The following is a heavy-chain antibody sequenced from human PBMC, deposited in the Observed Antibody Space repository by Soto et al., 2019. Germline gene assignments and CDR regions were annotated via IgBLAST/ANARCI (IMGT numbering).Heavy chain of an antibody. V-gene: IGHV1-69*01. Sequence: QVQLLQSGAAVKKPGSSVKVSCKASGATFSSFAFSWVRQAPGQGLEWMGVIIPIFDTISYAQKFQGRVTITADESTRTAYMELNSLTSDDTAVYYCASPLKWSGYYIAFDYWGQGTLVIVSS. CDR1: GATFSSFA. D-gene: IGHD3-3*01. CDR2: IIPIFDTI. J-gene: IGHJ4*02. CDR3: ASPLKWSGYYIAFDY.